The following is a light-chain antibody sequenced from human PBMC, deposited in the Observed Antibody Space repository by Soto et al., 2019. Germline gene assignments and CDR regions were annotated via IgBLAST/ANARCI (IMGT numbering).Light chain of an antibody. J-gene: IGKJ4*01. CDR2: KAS. CDR3: QQYKSYSVT. V-gene: IGKV1-5*03. Sequence: IQMTQSPSTLSASVGDRVTISCRASQSLDKWLAWYQHKPGTAPKLLIYKASTLDSGVPSRFSGSGSGTEFMLTISSLQPEDFATYYCQQYKSYSVTFGGGTTVEIK. CDR1: QSLDKW.